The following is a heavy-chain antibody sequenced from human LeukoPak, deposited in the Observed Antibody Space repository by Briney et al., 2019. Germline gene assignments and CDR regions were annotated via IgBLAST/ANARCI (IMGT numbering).Heavy chain of an antibody. CDR2: VSRSGSTI. CDR1: GFNFSSYE. Sequence: GGSLRLSRAASGFNFSSYEMNWVRQAPGKGLEWVSYVSRSGSTIYYADSVKGRFTISRDNAKNSLYLQMNSLRAEDTAVYYCAREAFTMVRGVEVYGMDVWGKGTTVTVSS. V-gene: IGHV3-48*03. J-gene: IGHJ6*04. CDR3: AREAFTMVRGVEVYGMDV. D-gene: IGHD3-10*01.